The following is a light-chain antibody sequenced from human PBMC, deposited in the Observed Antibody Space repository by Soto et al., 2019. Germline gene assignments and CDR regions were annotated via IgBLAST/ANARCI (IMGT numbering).Light chain of an antibody. CDR2: GAS. CDR1: QSVSSN. Sequence: EIVMTQSPATLSVSPGERVTLSCRASQSVSSNLAWYQQKVGQAPRLLIYGASTRATGIPARFTGSGSGTDFTLTVSRLEPEDFAVYYCQHYGGSLRTFGQGTKVDIK. CDR3: QHYGGSLRT. J-gene: IGKJ1*01. V-gene: IGKV3-15*01.